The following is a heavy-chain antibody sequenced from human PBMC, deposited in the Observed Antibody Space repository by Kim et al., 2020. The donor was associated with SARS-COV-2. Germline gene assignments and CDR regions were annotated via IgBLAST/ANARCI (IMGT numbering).Heavy chain of an antibody. CDR1: GGSFSGYY. D-gene: IGHD6-19*01. CDR2: INHSGST. Sequence: SETLSLTCAVYGGSFSGYYWSCIRQPPGKGLEWIGEINHSGSTNYNPSLKSRVTIPVDTSKNQFSLKLSSVTAADTAVYYCARGTRQWLSRHYYYYMDVWGRGTTAPDAS. J-gene: IGHJ6*03. CDR3: ARGTRQWLSRHYYYYMDV. V-gene: IGHV4-34*01.